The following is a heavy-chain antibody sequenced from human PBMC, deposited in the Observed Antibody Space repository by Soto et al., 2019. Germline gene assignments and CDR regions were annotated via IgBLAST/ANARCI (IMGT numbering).Heavy chain of an antibody. Sequence: ASVKVSCKASGYTFTGYYMHWVRQAPGQGLEWMGWINPNSGGTNYAQKFQGWVTMTRDTSISTAYMELSRLRSDDTAVYYCARDSGLTGTTGGDRYYYYYMDVWGKGTTVTVSS. CDR1: GYTFTGYY. CDR3: ARDSGLTGTTGGDRYYYYYMDV. CDR2: INPNSGGT. D-gene: IGHD1-7*01. V-gene: IGHV1-2*04. J-gene: IGHJ6*03.